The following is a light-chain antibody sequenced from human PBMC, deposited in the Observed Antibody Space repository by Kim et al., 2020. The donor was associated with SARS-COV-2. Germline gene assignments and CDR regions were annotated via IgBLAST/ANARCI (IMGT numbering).Light chain of an antibody. J-gene: IGLJ2*01. CDR1: KLGDKS. Sequence: PGQTATLTCSGDKLGDKSACWYQQKPGPSPVLVIYQDSKRPSGIPERFSGSNSGNTATLTISGTQAMDEADYYCQAWDSSTANVVFGGGTQLTVL. V-gene: IGLV3-1*01. CDR2: QDS. CDR3: QAWDSSTANVV.